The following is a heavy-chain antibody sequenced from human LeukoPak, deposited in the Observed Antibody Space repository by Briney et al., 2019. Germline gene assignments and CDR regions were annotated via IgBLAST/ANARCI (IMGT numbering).Heavy chain of an antibody. CDR1: GGTFSSYA. Sequence: SVKVSCNASGGTFSSYAISWVRQAPGQGLEWMGGIIPIFGTANYAQKFQGRVTITTDESTSTAYMELSSLRSEDTAVYYCARGVGATNLDYWGQGTLVTVSS. D-gene: IGHD1-26*01. CDR3: ARGVGATNLDY. CDR2: IIPIFGTA. V-gene: IGHV1-69*05. J-gene: IGHJ4*02.